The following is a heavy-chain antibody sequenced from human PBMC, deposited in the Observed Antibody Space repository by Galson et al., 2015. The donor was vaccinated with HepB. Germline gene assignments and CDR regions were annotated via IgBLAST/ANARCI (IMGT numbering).Heavy chain of an antibody. D-gene: IGHD6-13*01. Sequence: QSGAEVKKPGESLRISCKGSGYSFTSYWINWVRQMPGKGLEWMGRIDPSDSYTNYSPSFQGHVTIPADKSISTAYLQWSSLKASDTATYYCVYSSSLNSNFDYWGQGTLVTVSS. V-gene: IGHV5-10-1*01. CDR2: IDPSDSYT. CDR3: VYSSSLNSNFDY. J-gene: IGHJ4*02. CDR1: GYSFTSYW.